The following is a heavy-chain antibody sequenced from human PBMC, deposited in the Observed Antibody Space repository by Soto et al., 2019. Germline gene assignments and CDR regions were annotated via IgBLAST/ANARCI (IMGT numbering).Heavy chain of an antibody. V-gene: IGHV3-30*18. D-gene: IGHD3-9*01. J-gene: IGHJ4*02. CDR3: AKERYDILTGQPHFDY. CDR2: ISYDGSNK. CDR1: GFTFSSYG. Sequence: GGSLRFSCAASGFTFSSYGMHWVRQAPGKGLEWVAVISYDGSNKYYADSVKGRFTISRDNSKNTLYLQMNSLRAGDTAVYYCAKERYDILTGQPHFDYWGQGTLVTVSS.